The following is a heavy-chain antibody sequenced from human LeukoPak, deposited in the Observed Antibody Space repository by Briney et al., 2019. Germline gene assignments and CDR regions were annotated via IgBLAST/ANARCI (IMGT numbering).Heavy chain of an antibody. Sequence: AGGSLRLSCAASGFTFSSYAMSWVRQVPGKGLEWVSAISGSGGSTYYADSVKGRFTISRDNSKNTLYLQMNSLRAEDTAVYYCAKCRVWGSYRSAFDYWGQGTLVTVSS. V-gene: IGHV3-23*01. CDR1: GFTFSSYA. CDR3: AKCRVWGSYRSAFDY. D-gene: IGHD3-16*02. CDR2: ISGSGGST. J-gene: IGHJ4*02.